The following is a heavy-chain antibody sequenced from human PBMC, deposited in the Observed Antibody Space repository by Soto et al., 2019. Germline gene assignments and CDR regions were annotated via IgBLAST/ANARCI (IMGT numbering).Heavy chain of an antibody. CDR2: INPNSGGT. D-gene: IGHD3-10*01. CDR1: GYTFTGYY. CDR3: ARSPWFAEYRFHX. Sequence: ASVKVSCNASGYTFTGYYMHWVRQAPGQGLEWMGWINPNSGGTNYAQKFQGRVTMTRDTSISTAYMELSRLRSEDTAVYYCARSPWFAEYRFHXWGQGTLVTVSX. J-gene: IGHJ4*02. V-gene: IGHV1-2*02.